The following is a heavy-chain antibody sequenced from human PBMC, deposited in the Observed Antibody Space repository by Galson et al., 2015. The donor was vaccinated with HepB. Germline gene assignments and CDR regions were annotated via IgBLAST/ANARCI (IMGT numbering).Heavy chain of an antibody. CDR2: ISAYNGNT. Sequence: VKVSCKASGYTFTSYGISWVRQAPGQGLEWMGWISAYNGNTNYAQKLQGRVTMTTDTSTSTAYMELRSLRSDDTAVYYCARARVDIVATSAFDIWGQGTMVTVSS. CDR1: GYTFTSYG. V-gene: IGHV1-18*01. CDR3: ARARVDIVATSAFDI. D-gene: IGHD5-12*01. J-gene: IGHJ3*02.